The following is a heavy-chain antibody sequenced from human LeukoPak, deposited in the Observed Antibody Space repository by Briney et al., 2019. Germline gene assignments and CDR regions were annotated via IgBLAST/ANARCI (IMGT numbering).Heavy chain of an antibody. D-gene: IGHD6-13*01. J-gene: IGHJ4*02. V-gene: IGHV3-74*01. CDR3: AREIAAAGTVYFDY. Sequence: GGSLRLSCAASGFSFSSYAVTWVRHAPGKGLVWVSRIKTDGSTITYADSVKGRFTISRDNAKNSLYLQMNSLRAEDTAVYYCAREIAAAGTVYFDYWGQGTLVTVSS. CDR2: IKTDGSTI. CDR1: GFSFSSYA.